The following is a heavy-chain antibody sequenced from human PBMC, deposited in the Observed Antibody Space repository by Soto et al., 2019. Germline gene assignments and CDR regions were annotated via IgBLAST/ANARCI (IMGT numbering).Heavy chain of an antibody. CDR3: ARINDFWSGPYGMDV. CDR2: IFSNDEK. Sequence: SGPTLVNHTETLTLTCTVSGFSLSNARMGVSWIRQPPGKALEWLAHIFSNDEKSYSTSLKSRLTISKDTSKSQVVLTMTNMDPVDTATYYCARINDFWSGPYGMDVWGQGTTVTVSS. CDR1: GFSLSNARMG. D-gene: IGHD3-3*01. J-gene: IGHJ6*02. V-gene: IGHV2-26*01.